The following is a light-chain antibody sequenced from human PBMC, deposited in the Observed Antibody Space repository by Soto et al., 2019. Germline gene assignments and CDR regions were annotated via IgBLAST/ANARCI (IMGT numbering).Light chain of an antibody. Sequence: QSALTQPASVSGSPGLSIAISCTGTSRDVGGYNSVSWYQQQPGKVPKLLIYDVSNRASGVSNRFSGSKSGNTASLTISGLQAEDEGDYYCSSYSTGGSYVFGTGTQLTVL. CDR3: SSYSTGGSYV. J-gene: IGLJ1*01. CDR1: SRDVGGYNS. CDR2: DVS. V-gene: IGLV2-14*01.